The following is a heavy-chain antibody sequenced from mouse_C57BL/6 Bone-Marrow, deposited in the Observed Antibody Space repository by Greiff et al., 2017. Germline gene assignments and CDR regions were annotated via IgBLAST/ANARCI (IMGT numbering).Heavy chain of an antibody. J-gene: IGHJ2*01. CDR2: IYPRSGNT. D-gene: IGHD2-1*01. V-gene: IGHV1-81*01. CDR1: GYTFTSYG. Sequence: QVQLQQSGAELARPGASVKLSCKASGYTFTSYGISWVKQRTGQGLEWIGEIYPRSGNTYYNEKFKGKATLTADKSSSTAYMARRSLTSEDSAVYGDASDGLYRLYYWGQGTTLTVSS. CDR3: ASDGLYRLYY.